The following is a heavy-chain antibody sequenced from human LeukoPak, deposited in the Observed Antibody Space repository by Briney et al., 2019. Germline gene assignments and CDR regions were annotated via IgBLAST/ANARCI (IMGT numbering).Heavy chain of an antibody. CDR1: GFTFSSYG. CDR3: AKDLHDSWAVDY. V-gene: IGHV3-23*01. Sequence: GGSLRLSCAVSGFTFSSYGMSWVRQAPGKGLEWVSHIGVGGDTDFADSVKGRFTISRDNSKKTLYLQMNSLTADDTALYYCAKDLHDSWAVDYWGPGILVTVSS. D-gene: IGHD3-3*01. CDR2: IGVGGDT. J-gene: IGHJ4*02.